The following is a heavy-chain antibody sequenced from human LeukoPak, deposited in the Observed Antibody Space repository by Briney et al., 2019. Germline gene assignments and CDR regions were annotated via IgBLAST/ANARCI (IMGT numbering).Heavy chain of an antibody. CDR3: ARDRLSSGWLTDY. Sequence: GGSLRLSCAASGFTSSSYDMHWVRQATGKGLEWVSAINNGGDTYYAGSVKGRFTISREKAKNSLYLQMNSLRAGDTAVYYCARDRLSSGWLTDYWGQGTLVTVSS. CDR1: GFTSSSYD. CDR2: INNGGDT. J-gene: IGHJ4*02. V-gene: IGHV3-13*01. D-gene: IGHD6-19*01.